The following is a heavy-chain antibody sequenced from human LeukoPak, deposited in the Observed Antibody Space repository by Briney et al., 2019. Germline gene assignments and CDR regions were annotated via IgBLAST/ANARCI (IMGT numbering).Heavy chain of an antibody. CDR2: IYYSGST. Sequence: SETLSLTCTVSGGSISSYYWSWIRQPPGKGLEWIGYIYYSGSTNYNPSLKSRVTISVDTSKNQFSLKLSSVTAADTAVYYCARDQGTSCFSYWGQGTLVTVSS. CDR3: ARDQGTSCFSY. CDR1: GGSISSYY. D-gene: IGHD2-2*01. J-gene: IGHJ4*02. V-gene: IGHV4-59*01.